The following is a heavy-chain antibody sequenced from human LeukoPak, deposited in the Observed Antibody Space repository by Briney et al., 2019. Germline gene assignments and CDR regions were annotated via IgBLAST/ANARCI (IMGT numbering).Heavy chain of an antibody. D-gene: IGHD3-10*01. CDR3: ARLLWFGELLFAFDI. Sequence: PSETLPLTCAVSGGSISSGGYSWSWIRQPPGKGLEWIGYIYYTGSTYYNPSLKSRVTISVDTSKNQFSLKLSSVTAADTAVYYCARLLWFGELLFAFDIWGQGTMVTVSS. CDR2: IYYTGST. CDR1: GGSISSGGYS. J-gene: IGHJ3*02. V-gene: IGHV4-30-4*07.